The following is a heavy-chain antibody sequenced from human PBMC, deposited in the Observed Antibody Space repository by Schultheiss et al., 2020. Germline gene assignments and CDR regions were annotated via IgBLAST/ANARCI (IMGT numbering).Heavy chain of an antibody. J-gene: IGHJ5*02. CDR1: GFTFSSYS. CDR3: ARAGYCSSTSCQSDNWFDP. D-gene: IGHD2-2*01. CDR2: ISSSSSYI. Sequence: GGSLRLSCAASGFTFSSYSMNWVRQAPGKGLEWVSSISSSSSYIYYADSVKGRFTISRDNAKNSLYLQMNSLRAEDTAVYYCARAGYCSSTSCQSDNWFDPWGQGTLVTVSS. V-gene: IGHV3-21*01.